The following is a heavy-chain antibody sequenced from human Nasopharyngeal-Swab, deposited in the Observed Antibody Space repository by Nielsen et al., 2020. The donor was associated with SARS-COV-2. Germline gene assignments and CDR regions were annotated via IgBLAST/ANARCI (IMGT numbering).Heavy chain of an antibody. D-gene: IGHD6-13*01. J-gene: IGHJ4*02. V-gene: IGHV1-3*01. Sequence: ASVKVSCKASGYSLMSHAIHWVRQAPGHRLECLGWITAANGNTEYSRKFHDRLTLSSDTSANTAYMDLSGLRSEDTAVYYCVRDDGRSWLLDKWGQGTLVTVSA. CDR2: ITAANGNT. CDR1: GYSLMSHA. CDR3: VRDDGRSWLLDK.